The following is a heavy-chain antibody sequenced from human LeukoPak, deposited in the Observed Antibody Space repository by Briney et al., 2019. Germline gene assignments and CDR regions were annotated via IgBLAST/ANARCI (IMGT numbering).Heavy chain of an antibody. V-gene: IGHV1-2*02. CDR2: INPNSGGT. CDR1: GYTFTGYY. D-gene: IGHD6-19*01. J-gene: IGHJ4*02. Sequence: ASVKVSCKASGYTFTGYYMHWVRLAPGQGLEWMGWINPNSGGTNYAQKFQGRVTMTRDTSISTAYMELSRLRSDDTAVYYCARVPSRWLVSYDTDYWGQGTLVTVSS. CDR3: ARVPSRWLVSYDTDY.